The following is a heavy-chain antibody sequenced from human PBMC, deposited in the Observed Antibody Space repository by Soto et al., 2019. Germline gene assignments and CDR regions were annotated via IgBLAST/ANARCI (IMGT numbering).Heavy chain of an antibody. CDR1: GFTFSSYA. J-gene: IGHJ1*01. CDR3: AKGYCSSTSCSAEYFQQ. Sequence: GGSLRLSCAASGFTFSSYAMSWVRQAPGKGLEWVSAISGSGGSTYYADSVKGRFTISRDNSKNTLYLQMNSLRAEDTAVYYCAKGYCSSTSCSAEYFQQWGQGTLVTVSS. CDR2: ISGSGGST. D-gene: IGHD2-2*01. V-gene: IGHV3-23*01.